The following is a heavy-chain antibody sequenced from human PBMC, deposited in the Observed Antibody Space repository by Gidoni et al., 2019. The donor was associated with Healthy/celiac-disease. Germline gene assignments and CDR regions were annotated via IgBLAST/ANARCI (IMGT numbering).Heavy chain of an antibody. CDR2: ISGSGGST. CDR1: GFTFSSYA. Sequence: EVQLLESGGGLVQPGGSLRLSCAASGFTFSSYAMSWVRQAPGKGLGWGSAISGSGGSTYYADSVKGRCTISRDNSKNTLYLQMNSLRAEDTAVYYCAKDSGSGWFDYWGQGTLVTVSS. J-gene: IGHJ4*02. D-gene: IGHD6-19*01. V-gene: IGHV3-23*01. CDR3: AKDSGSGWFDY.